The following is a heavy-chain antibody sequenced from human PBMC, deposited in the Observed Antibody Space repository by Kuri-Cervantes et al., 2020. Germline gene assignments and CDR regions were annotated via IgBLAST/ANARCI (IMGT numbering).Heavy chain of an antibody. Sequence: GGSLRLSCAASGFIFSSYGMHWVRQAPGKGLEWVAVIWYDGSNKYYADSVKGRFTISRDNSKNTLYLQMNSLRAEDTAVYYCARDPRPYSGSSYYFDYWGQGTLVTVSS. D-gene: IGHD1-26*01. V-gene: IGHV3-33*01. CDR1: GFIFSSYG. CDR2: IWYDGSNK. CDR3: ARDPRPYSGSSYYFDY. J-gene: IGHJ4*02.